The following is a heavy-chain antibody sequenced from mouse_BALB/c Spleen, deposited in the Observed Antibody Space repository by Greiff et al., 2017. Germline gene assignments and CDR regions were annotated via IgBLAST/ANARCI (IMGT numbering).Heavy chain of an antibody. CDR2: INPGSGGT. J-gene: IGHJ4*01. Sequence: VQLQQSGAELVRPGTSVKVSCKASGYAFTNYLIEWVKQRPGQGLEWIGVINPGSGGTNYNEKFKGKATLTADKSSSTAYMQLSSLTSDDSAVYFCAKGGYDEGYAMDYWGQGTSVTVSS. CDR1: GYAFTNYL. CDR3: AKGGYDEGYAMDY. V-gene: IGHV1-54*01. D-gene: IGHD2-2*01.